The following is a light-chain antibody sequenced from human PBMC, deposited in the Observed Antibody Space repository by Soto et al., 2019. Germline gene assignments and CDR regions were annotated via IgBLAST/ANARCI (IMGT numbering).Light chain of an antibody. Sequence: DIQLTQSPSSLSASVGDSVTITCRASQSISTYLHWYQQKPGKVPKLLIYAASNLQRGTPSRFSGAGSGTDFTLTISSLQSEDFATYYCQQSYSTLMYTFGQGTKLEIK. J-gene: IGKJ2*01. CDR1: QSISTY. CDR2: AAS. V-gene: IGKV1-39*01. CDR3: QQSYSTLMYT.